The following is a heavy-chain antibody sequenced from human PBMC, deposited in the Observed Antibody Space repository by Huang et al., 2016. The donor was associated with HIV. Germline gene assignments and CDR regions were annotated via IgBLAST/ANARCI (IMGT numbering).Heavy chain of an antibody. V-gene: IGHV4-34*01. D-gene: IGHD6-13*01. CDR2: MKHGGKT. Sequence: QVQLNQWGAGQLRASETLSLSCAVYGGSFGGYYWTWIRQSPGKGLEWVGEMKHGGKTNYNPSLKSRVFISADSSKNQFFLTVTSVTVADTATYFCAREKADESSSRFSGWSYDSWGRGTLV. CDR3: AREKADESSSRFSGWSYDS. J-gene: IGHJ5*01. CDR1: GGSFGGYY.